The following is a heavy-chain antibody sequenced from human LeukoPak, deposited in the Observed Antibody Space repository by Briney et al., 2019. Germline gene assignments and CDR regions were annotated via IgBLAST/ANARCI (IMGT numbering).Heavy chain of an antibody. V-gene: IGHV4-59*08. CDR3: ARHGNFMASHDYGDYDAFDL. D-gene: IGHD4-17*01. Sequence: PSETLSLTCTDSGGSISSYYLIWSRQPPGKGLEWIGYIYYSGSTNYNPSLKSRVTISVDTSKNQFSLKLSSVTAADTAVYYCARHGNFMASHDYGDYDAFDLWGQGTMVTVSS. CDR2: IYYSGST. J-gene: IGHJ3*01. CDR1: GGSISSYY.